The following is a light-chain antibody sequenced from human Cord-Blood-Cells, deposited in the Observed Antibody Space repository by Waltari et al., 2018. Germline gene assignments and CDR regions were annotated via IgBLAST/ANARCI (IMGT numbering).Light chain of an antibody. V-gene: IGKV2-28*01. CDR1: QSLRHSNGYNY. CDR2: LGS. J-gene: IGKJ2*03. CDR3: MQALQTPYS. Sequence: IVLTQSPLSLPVTPGEPASISCRSSQSLRHSNGYNYLDWYLQKPGQSPQLLIYLGSNRASGVPDRFSGSGSGTDFTLKISRVEAEDVGAYYCMQALQTPYSFGQGTKLEIK.